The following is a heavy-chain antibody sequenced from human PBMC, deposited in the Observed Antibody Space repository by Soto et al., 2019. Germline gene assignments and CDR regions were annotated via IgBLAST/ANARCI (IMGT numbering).Heavy chain of an antibody. D-gene: IGHD4-17*01. V-gene: IGHV3-30-3*01. CDR3: AREGGSDDYGGSSLAY. Sequence: QVQLVESGGGVVQPGRSLRLSCAASGFTFSSYAMHWDRQAPGKGLEWVAVISYDGSNKYYADSVKGRFTISRDNSKNTLYLQMTSLRAEDTAVYYCAREGGSDDYGGSSLAYWGQGTLVTVSS. CDR1: GFTFSSYA. J-gene: IGHJ4*02. CDR2: ISYDGSNK.